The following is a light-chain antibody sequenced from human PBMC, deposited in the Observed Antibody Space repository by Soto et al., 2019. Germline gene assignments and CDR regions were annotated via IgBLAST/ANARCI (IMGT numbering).Light chain of an antibody. CDR2: ATS. CDR1: QSVDSNF. CDR3: QHYGGSFI. Sequence: EIVLTHSPGTLSLSPWEIATLSCRANQSVDSNFLAWNQQKPGQAPRLLIYATSTRATGIPDRFSGSGSGTDFTLTISRLEPEDFAVYYCQHYGGSFIFGPRTKVDIK. J-gene: IGKJ3*01. V-gene: IGKV3-20*01.